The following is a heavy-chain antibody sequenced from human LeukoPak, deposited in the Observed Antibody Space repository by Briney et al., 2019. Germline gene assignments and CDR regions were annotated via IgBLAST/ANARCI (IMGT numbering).Heavy chain of an antibody. CDR2: IIPIFGTA. CDR3: ARVSGLSSYYYYYMDV. CDR1: GGTFSSYA. J-gene: IGHJ6*03. V-gene: IGHV1-69*05. D-gene: IGHD3-10*01. Sequence: SVKVSCKASGGTFSSYAISWVRQAPGQGLEWVGGIIPIFGTANYAQKFQGRVTITTDESTSTAYMELSSLRSEDTAVYYCARVSGLSSYYYYYMDVWGKETTVTVSS.